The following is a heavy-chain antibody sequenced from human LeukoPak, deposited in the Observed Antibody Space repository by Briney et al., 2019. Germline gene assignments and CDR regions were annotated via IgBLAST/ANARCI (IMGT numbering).Heavy chain of an antibody. V-gene: IGHV3-21*01. D-gene: IGHD6-13*01. CDR3: ASTNTEIAAAGTSDY. CDR2: ISSSSSYI. CDR1: GFTFSSYS. Sequence: AGGSLRLSCAASGFTFSSYSMNWVRQAPGKGLEWVSSISSSSSYIYYADSVKGRFTISRDNAKNSLYLQMNSLRAEDTAVYYCASTNTEIAAAGTSDYWGQGTLVTVSS. J-gene: IGHJ4*02.